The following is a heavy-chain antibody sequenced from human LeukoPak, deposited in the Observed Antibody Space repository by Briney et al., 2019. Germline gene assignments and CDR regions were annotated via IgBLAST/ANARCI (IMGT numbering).Heavy chain of an antibody. CDR2: INHSGST. Sequence: PSETLSLTCAVYGGSFSGYYWSWIRQPPGKGLEWIGEINHSGSTNYNPSLKSRVTISVDTSKNQFSLKLSSVTAADTAVYYCARFPYDYGDLRAFDIWGQGTMVTVSS. CDR3: ARFPYDYGDLRAFDI. CDR1: GGSFSGYY. D-gene: IGHD4-17*01. J-gene: IGHJ3*02. V-gene: IGHV4-34*01.